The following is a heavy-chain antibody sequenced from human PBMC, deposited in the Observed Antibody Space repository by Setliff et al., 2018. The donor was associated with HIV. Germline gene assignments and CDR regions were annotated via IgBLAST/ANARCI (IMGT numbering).Heavy chain of an antibody. CDR2: IKSKTDGGTT. D-gene: IGHD2-2*01. V-gene: IGHV3-15*01. Sequence: KPGGSLRLSCAASGLTFSTHSMNWVRQAPGKGLEWVGRIKSKTDGGTTDYAAPVKGRFTISRDDSKNTLYLQMNSLKTEDTAIYYCTTKPPAADFQHWGQGTLVTVSS. CDR3: TTKPPAADFQH. J-gene: IGHJ1*01. CDR1: GLTFSTHS.